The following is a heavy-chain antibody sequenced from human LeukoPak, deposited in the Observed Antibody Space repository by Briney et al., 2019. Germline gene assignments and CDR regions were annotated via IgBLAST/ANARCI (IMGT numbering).Heavy chain of an antibody. V-gene: IGHV3-48*01. CDR2: ISRSSSTI. CDR1: GFTFSTYS. D-gene: IGHD6-13*01. CDR3: ARDEWGAAAAN. J-gene: IGHJ4*02. Sequence: AGGSLRLSCAASGFTFSTYSMGWVRQAPGKGLEWVSYISRSSSTIYYADSVKGRFTISRDNAENSLYLQMNSLRAEDTALYYCARDEWGAAAANWGQGTLVTVSS.